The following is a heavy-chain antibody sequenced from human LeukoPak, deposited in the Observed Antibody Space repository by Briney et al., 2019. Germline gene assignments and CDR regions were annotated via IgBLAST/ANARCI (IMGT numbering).Heavy chain of an antibody. CDR1: GGSFSGYY. CDR3: AREKDINAFDI. J-gene: IGHJ3*02. V-gene: IGHV4-34*01. Sequence: SETLSLTCAVYGGSFSGYYWSWIRQPPVKGLEWIGEINHSGSTNYNPSLKSRVTISVDTSKNQFSLKLSSVTAADTAVYYCAREKDINAFDIWGQGTMVTVSS. D-gene: IGHD5-12*01. CDR2: INHSGST.